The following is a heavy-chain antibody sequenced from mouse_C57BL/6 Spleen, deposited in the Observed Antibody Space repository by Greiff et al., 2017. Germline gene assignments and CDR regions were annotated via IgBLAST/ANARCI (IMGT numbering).Heavy chain of an antibody. V-gene: IGHV1-59*01. CDR2: IDPSDSYT. D-gene: IGHD1-1*01. CDR3: ARAVGFDY. CDR1: GYTFTSYW. Sequence: QVHVKQPGAELVRPGTSVKLSCKASGYTFTSYWMHWVKQRPGQGLEWIGVIDPSDSYTNYNQKFKGKATLTVDTSSSTAYMQLSSLTSEDSAVYYCARAVGFDYWGQGTTLTVSS. J-gene: IGHJ2*01.